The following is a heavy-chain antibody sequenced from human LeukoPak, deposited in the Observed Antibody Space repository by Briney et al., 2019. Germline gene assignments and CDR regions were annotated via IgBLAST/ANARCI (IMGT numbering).Heavy chain of an antibody. CDR2: IYSGGST. J-gene: IGHJ6*02. V-gene: IGHV3-53*01. D-gene: IGHD4-23*01. Sequence: GGSLRLSCAASGFTVSSNYMSWVRQAPGKGLEWVSVIYSGGSTYYADSVKGRFTISRDNAKNSLYLQMNSLRDEDTAVYYCARVVYGGNLYYYYGMGVWGQGTTVTVSS. CDR1: GFTVSSNY. CDR3: ARVVYGGNLYYYYGMGV.